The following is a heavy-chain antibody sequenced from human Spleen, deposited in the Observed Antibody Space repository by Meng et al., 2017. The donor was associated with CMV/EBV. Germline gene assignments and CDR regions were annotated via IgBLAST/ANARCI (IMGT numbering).Heavy chain of an antibody. CDR1: GGTLYGHA. V-gene: IGHV1-18*01. CDR3: ARFPMSSWYAYYYYGMDV. Sequence: ASVKVSCKGSGGTLYGHAISWVRQAPGQGLEWLGWISAYNGNTNYAQKLQGRVTMTTDTSTSTAYMELRSLRSDDTAVYYCARFPMSSWYAYYYYGMDVWGQGTTVTVSS. D-gene: IGHD6-13*01. CDR2: ISAYNGNT. J-gene: IGHJ6*02.